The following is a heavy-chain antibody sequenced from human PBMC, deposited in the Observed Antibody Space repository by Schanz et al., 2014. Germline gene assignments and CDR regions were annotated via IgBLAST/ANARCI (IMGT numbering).Heavy chain of an antibody. CDR2: FNDGGVNK. D-gene: IGHD3-10*01. J-gene: IGHJ4*02. V-gene: IGHV3-48*01. CDR1: TFTFISDW. CDR3: VSSGSYSSYAF. Sequence: EVQLVQSGGGLVQPGGSLRLSCAASTFTFISDWMSWVHQAPGEGLEWVFSFNDGGVNKYYADSVKGRFTISRDNAKNSLYLQMNSLRAEDTAVYRCVSSGSYSSYAFWGQGTLVTVSS.